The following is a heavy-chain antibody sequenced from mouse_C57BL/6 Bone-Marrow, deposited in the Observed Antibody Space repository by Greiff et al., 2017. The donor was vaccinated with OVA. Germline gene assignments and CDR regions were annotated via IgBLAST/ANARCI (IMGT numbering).Heavy chain of an antibody. CDR1: GFTITDDY. D-gene: IGHD2-1*01. CDR2: IDPENGDT. Sequence: EVQLQQSGAELVRPGASVKLSCTASGFTITDDYMHWVKQRPEQGLEWIGWIDPENGDTEYASKFQGKATITADPSSNTAYLQLSSLTSADTAVYYCTSYGNFDYWGQGTTLTVSS. V-gene: IGHV14-4*01. CDR3: TSYGNFDY. J-gene: IGHJ2*01.